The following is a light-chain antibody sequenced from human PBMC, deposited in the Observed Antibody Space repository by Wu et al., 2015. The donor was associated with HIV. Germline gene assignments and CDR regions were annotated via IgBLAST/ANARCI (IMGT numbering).Light chain of an antibody. J-gene: IGKJ4*01. CDR1: QSVSNS. CDR3: QQYNKWPFT. Sequence: EIVMTQSPATLSVSPGERVTLSCRASQSVSNSLAWYQQKPGQAPRLLIYSAFLRATNIPDKFSGSGSGTEFTLTIATMESEDFAVYYCQQYNKWPFTFGGGTKVEI. CDR2: SAF. V-gene: IGKV3-15*01.